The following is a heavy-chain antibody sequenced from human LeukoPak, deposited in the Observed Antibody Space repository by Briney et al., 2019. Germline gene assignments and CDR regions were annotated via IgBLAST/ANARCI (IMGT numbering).Heavy chain of an antibody. D-gene: IGHD3-10*01. CDR3: ARVAGTTSRYFDY. CDR1: GGSISSYY. CDR2: IYYSGST. J-gene: IGHJ4*02. Sequence: PSETLSLTCTVSGGSISSYYWSWIRQPPGKGLEWIGYIYYSGSTNYNPSLKSRVTISVDTSKNQFSLKLSSVTAADTAVYYCARVAGTTSRYFDYWGQGTLVTVSS. V-gene: IGHV4-59*01.